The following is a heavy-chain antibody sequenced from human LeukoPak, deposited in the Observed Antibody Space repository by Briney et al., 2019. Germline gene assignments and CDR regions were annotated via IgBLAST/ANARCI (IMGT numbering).Heavy chain of an antibody. Sequence: GGSLRLSCAASGFTFSTYAMSWVRQAPGKGLEWVAKIKQDGSEKHYVDSVKGRFTISRDNSKNTLYLQMNSLRAEDTAVYYCATHYYDSSGYYSPDYWGQGTLVTVSS. CDR2: IKQDGSEK. D-gene: IGHD3-22*01. J-gene: IGHJ4*02. V-gene: IGHV3-7*01. CDR1: GFTFSTYA. CDR3: ATHYYDSSGYYSPDY.